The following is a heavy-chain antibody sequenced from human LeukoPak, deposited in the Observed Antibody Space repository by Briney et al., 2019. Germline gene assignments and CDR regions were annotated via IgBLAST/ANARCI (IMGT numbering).Heavy chain of an antibody. CDR3: ARYGNSAVY. Sequence: SETLSLTCTVSGGSISISRHYWAWIRQPPGKGLDWIGTIHYTGTAYYNPSLRSRVSISVDRSTNQFSLRVSPVTAADTAVYYCARYGNSAVYWGQGTLVTVSS. D-gene: IGHD4-23*01. V-gene: IGHV4-39*07. CDR1: GGSISISRHY. CDR2: IHYTGTA. J-gene: IGHJ4*02.